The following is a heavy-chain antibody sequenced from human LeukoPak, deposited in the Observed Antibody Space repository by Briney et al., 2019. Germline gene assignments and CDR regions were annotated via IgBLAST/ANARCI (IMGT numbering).Heavy chain of an antibody. Sequence: PGGSLRLSRAASGFTFSSYEMNWVRQAPGKGLEWVSYISSSGSTIYYADSVKGRFTISRDNAKNSLYLQMNSLRAEDTAVYYCAREGVVVPMDVWGKGTTVTVSS. D-gene: IGHD2-2*01. CDR2: ISSSGSTI. J-gene: IGHJ6*04. CDR1: GFTFSSYE. CDR3: AREGVVVPMDV. V-gene: IGHV3-48*03.